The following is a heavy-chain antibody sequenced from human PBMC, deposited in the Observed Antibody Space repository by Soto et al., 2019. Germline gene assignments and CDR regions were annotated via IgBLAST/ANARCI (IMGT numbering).Heavy chain of an antibody. V-gene: IGHV3-23*01. D-gene: IGHD2-21*02. CDR1: GFTFSSYA. CDR3: AKVGPHIVVVTAMYYFDY. Sequence: GESLKISCAASGFTFSSYAMSWVRQAPGKGLEWVSAISGSGGSTYYADSVKGRFTISRDNSKNTLYLQMNSLRAEDTAVYYCAKVGPHIVVVTAMYYFDYWGQGTLVTVSS. CDR2: ISGSGGST. J-gene: IGHJ4*02.